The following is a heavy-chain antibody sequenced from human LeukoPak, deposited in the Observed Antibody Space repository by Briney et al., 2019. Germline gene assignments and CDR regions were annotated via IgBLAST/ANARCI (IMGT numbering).Heavy chain of an antibody. J-gene: IGHJ4*02. V-gene: IGHV4-59*08. CDR3: ARLNVGRGWFFDY. CDR1: GGAITDFY. CDR2: IYHGGSA. Sequence: SETLSLTCTVSGGAITDFYWGCIRQPPRKGLEWVGYIYHGGSANSNPSLASRVRMSADTSKTQFSLTLNPVTAADTAAYYCARLNVGRGWFFDYWGQGTLVTVSS. D-gene: IGHD6-19*01.